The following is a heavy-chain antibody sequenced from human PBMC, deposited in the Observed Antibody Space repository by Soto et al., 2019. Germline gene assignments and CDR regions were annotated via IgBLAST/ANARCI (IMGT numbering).Heavy chain of an antibody. CDR2: IKSDGSST. J-gene: IGHJ4*02. D-gene: IGHD4-17*01. CDR1: GFTFSNKW. V-gene: IGHV3-74*03. Sequence: PGGSLRLSCAASGFTFSNKWIHWVRQAPGKGLVWVSGIKSDGSSTTYADSVKGRFTISRDNAKNTLYLQTNSLRAEDTAVYYCASAAPFNYGGNSGFDFWGQGTLVTVSS. CDR3: ASAAPFNYGGNSGFDF.